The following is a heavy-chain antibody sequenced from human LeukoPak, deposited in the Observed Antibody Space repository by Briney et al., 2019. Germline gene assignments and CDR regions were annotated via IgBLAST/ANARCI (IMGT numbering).Heavy chain of an antibody. Sequence: GGSLRLSCAASGFTFSDYYMSWIRQAPGKGLEWVSYISSSGSTIYYADSVKGRFTISRDNAKNSLYLQTNSLRAEDTAVYYCARDVVVPAAMRYYYYGMDVWGQGTTVTVSS. J-gene: IGHJ6*02. D-gene: IGHD2-2*01. CDR1: GFTFSDYY. CDR2: ISSSGSTI. CDR3: ARDVVVPAAMRYYYYGMDV. V-gene: IGHV3-11*01.